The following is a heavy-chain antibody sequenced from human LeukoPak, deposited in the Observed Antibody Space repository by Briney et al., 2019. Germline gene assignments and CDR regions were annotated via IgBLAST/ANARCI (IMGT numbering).Heavy chain of an antibody. D-gene: IGHD3-3*01. J-gene: IGHJ5*02. V-gene: IGHV4-59*01. CDR3: ASLHHDFWSGYYSDFGWFDP. CDR1: GGSISSYY. CDR2: IYYSGST. Sequence: SETLSLTCTVSGGSISSYYWSWIRQPPGKGLEWIGYIYYSGSTNYNPSLKSRVTISVDTSKNQFSLKLSSVTAADTAVYYCASLHHDFWSGYYSDFGWFDPWGQGTLVTVSS.